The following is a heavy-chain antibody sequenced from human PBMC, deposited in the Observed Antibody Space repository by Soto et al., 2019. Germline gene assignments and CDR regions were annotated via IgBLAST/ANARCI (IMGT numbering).Heavy chain of an antibody. CDR3: ENGKRSVHGALAM. Sequence: PGWCVRQTGAAAGCVVSGGGMSWVSQAPGMDREWVSGISGSGASTYYADSVKGRFTISRDNVKNTLSLQMNSLRAEDTALYHCENGKRSVHGALAMWGQRTMVTVSS. V-gene: IGHV3-23*01. CDR2: ISGSGAST. J-gene: IGHJ3*02. D-gene: IGHD2-15*01. CDR1: GCVVSGGG.